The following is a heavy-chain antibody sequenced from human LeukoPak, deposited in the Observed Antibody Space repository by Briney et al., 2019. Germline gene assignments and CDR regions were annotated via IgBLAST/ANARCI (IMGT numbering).Heavy chain of an antibody. Sequence: EASVKVSCKASGYTFTSYGISWVRQAPGQGLEWMGWISAYNGNTNYAQKLQSRVTMTTDTSTSTAYMELRSLRSDDTAVYYCARDQRRHCSGGSCYSEYDYWGQGTLVTVSS. CDR3: ARDQRRHCSGGSCYSEYDY. CDR1: GYTFTSYG. D-gene: IGHD2-15*01. J-gene: IGHJ4*02. CDR2: ISAYNGNT. V-gene: IGHV1-18*01.